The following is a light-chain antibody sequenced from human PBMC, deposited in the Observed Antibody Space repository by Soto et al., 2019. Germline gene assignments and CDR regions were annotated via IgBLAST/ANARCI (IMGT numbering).Light chain of an antibody. J-gene: IGKJ1*01. V-gene: IGKV1-8*01. CDR3: QQLNSYPRT. Sequence: AIRMTQSPSSFSASTGDRVTITCRASQGINSYLAWYQQKPGKAPKLLIYSASTLQSGVPSRFSGSGSGSEFTLAISNLQPEDFATYYCQQLNSYPRTFGQGTKVDIK. CDR1: QGINSY. CDR2: SAS.